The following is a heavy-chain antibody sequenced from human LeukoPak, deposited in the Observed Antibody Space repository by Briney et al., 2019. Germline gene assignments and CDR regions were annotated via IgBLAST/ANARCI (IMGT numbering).Heavy chain of an antibody. D-gene: IGHD6-6*01. CDR2: IYPDTGGT. CDR3: AREDSSSWAIDF. V-gene: IGHV1-2*02. J-gene: IGHJ4*02. Sequence: ASVKVSCKASGYTFRGHYMHWVRPAPGQGIDWMGWIYPDTGGTNSAQKFQGRVTMTRDTSISTAYMELTRLRSDDTAVYYCAREDSSSWAIDFWGQGTLVTVSS. CDR1: GYTFRGHY.